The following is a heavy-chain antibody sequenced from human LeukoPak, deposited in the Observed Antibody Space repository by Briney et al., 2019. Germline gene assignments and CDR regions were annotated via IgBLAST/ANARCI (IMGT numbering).Heavy chain of an antibody. CDR3: ATSARTYIGSSLDY. CDR2: ISSDASIT. Sequence: GGSERLCCAASGLTFSTYWMHWVRQDPGKGLVWVSRISSDASITSYADPVKGRFTISRDNAKNTLYLQMNSLRAEDTALYYCATSARTYIGSSLDYWGQGTLVTVSS. CDR1: GLTFSTYW. V-gene: IGHV3-74*01. D-gene: IGHD2-15*01. J-gene: IGHJ4*02.